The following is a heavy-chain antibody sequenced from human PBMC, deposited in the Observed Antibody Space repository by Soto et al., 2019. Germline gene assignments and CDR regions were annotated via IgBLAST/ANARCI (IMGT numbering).Heavy chain of an antibody. CDR2: FNIGNGNT. D-gene: IGHD7-27*01. CDR1: GYTFTSYS. V-gene: IGHV1-3*04. J-gene: IGHJ4*02. CDR3: ARDSWGFDY. Sequence: QVQLVQSGAEVEKPGASVKVSCKASGYTFTSYSMHWVRQAPGQRLEWVGWFNIGNGNTEFSQKFQGRVTITRDTSASTDYMELSSLTSEATAVYYCARDSWGFDYWGQGTLVAVSS.